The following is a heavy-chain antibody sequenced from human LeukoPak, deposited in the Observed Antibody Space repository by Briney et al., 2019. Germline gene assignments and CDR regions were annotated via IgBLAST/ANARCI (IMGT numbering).Heavy chain of an antibody. J-gene: IGHJ3*02. D-gene: IGHD6-13*01. Sequence: SETLSLTCTVSGVSISSYYWTWIRQPPGERLEWIGYIYYSGSTNYNPSLKSRVTISVDTSKNQFSLKLSSVTAADTAVYYCARALQPGVYAFDIWGQGTMVTVSS. CDR2: IYYSGST. CDR3: ARALQPGVYAFDI. CDR1: GVSISSYY. V-gene: IGHV4-59*01.